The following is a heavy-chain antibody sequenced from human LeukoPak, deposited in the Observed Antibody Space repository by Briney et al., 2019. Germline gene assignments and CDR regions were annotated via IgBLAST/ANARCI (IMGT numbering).Heavy chain of an antibody. CDR2: IHSGGTT. Sequence: SSETLSLTCTVSGGSISPYYWTWIRQSAGKGLEFIGRIHSGGTTNYNPSLKSRVTISVDTSKNQFSLKLSSVTAADTAVYYCARGKRGYFDYWGQGTLVTVSS. CDR3: ARGKRGYFDY. J-gene: IGHJ4*02. V-gene: IGHV4-4*07. CDR1: GGSISPYY.